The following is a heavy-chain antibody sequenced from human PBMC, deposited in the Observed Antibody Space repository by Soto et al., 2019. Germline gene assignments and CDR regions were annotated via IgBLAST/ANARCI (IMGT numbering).Heavy chain of an antibody. CDR2: ISFYNGHT. CDR3: ASAASIAVAGKET. Sequence: QVQLVQSGGEVKKPGASVKVSCKASGDTVTKYGITWVRQAPEQGLGWVGWISFYNGHTNYALKFQDRITLTTDTSTSTASMELRSLTSDDTAVYYCASAASIAVAGKETWGQGTLVTVSS. CDR1: GDTVTKYG. J-gene: IGHJ4*02. V-gene: IGHV1-18*01. D-gene: IGHD6-19*01.